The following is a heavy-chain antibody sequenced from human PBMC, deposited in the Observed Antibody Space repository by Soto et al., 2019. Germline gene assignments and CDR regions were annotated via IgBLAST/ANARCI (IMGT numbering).Heavy chain of an antibody. CDR2: IYSGHTT. V-gene: IGHV3-53*01. CDR3: VRGPSDHKLRLVEWPYGDY. D-gene: IGHD3-3*01. J-gene: IGHJ4*02. CDR1: GFIVSSNQ. Sequence: GGSLRLSCVASGFIVSSNQMSWVRQAPGKGLEWVAVIYSGHTTYYADSVEGRFTISRDDSKNTLYLQMNSLRVEDTAVYYCVRGPSDHKLRLVEWPYGDYWGQGALVTVSS.